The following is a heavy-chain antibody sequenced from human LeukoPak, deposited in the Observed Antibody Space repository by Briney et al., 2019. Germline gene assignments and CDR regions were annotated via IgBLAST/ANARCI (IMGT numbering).Heavy chain of an antibody. J-gene: IGHJ4*02. D-gene: IGHD1-26*01. V-gene: IGHV3-30*02. Sequence: GGSLRLSCVTSGFTFSSHGMHWVRQAXXXXXEWVSYIRFDGTNIHYPDSVRGRFAVSRDNSKNTLYLQMNSLRVKDTAVYFCAKEGGKGASVWGQGTLVTVSS. CDR3: AKEGGKGASV. CDR1: GFTFSSHG. CDR2: IRFDGTNI.